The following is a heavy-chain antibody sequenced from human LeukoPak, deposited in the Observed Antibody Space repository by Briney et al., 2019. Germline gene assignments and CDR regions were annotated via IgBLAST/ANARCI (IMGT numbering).Heavy chain of an antibody. J-gene: IGHJ4*02. CDR1: GYSFTSYG. D-gene: IGHD3-3*01. CDR3: ARTYDFWSGSPYDY. V-gene: IGHV1-18*01. Sequence: GSVKVSGKASGYSFTSYGISWGREAQGQGMEWMGWISAYNGHTNHAQKLQGIVTMATDTSTRTAYMELRSLRSDDTAVYYCARTYDFWSGSPYDYWGQGTLVTVSS. CDR2: ISAYNGHT.